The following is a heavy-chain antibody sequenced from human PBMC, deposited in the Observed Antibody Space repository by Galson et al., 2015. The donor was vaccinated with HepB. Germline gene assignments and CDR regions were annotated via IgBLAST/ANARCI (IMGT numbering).Heavy chain of an antibody. CDR1: GFTFSNAW. D-gene: IGHD3-22*01. V-gene: IGHV3-15*01. CDR3: TTALGDYYDSSGDDAFDI. J-gene: IGHJ3*02. Sequence: SLRLSCAASGFTFSNAWMSWVRQAPGKGLEWVGRIKSKTDGGTTDYAAPVKGRFTISRDDSKNTLYLQMNSLKTEDTAVYYCTTALGDYYDSSGDDAFDIWGQGTMVTVSS. CDR2: IKSKTDGGTT.